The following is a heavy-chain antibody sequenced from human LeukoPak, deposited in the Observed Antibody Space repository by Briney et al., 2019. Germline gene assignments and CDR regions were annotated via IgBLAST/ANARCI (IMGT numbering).Heavy chain of an antibody. J-gene: IGHJ4*02. Sequence: SVKVSCKASGGTFSSYAISWVRQAPGQGLEWMGRITPILGIANYAQKFQGRVTITADKSTSTAYMELSSLRSEDTAVYYCARVAGDSGYYFDYWGQGTLVTVSS. CDR2: ITPILGIA. CDR3: ARVAGDSGYYFDY. CDR1: GGTFSSYA. V-gene: IGHV1-69*04. D-gene: IGHD3-16*01.